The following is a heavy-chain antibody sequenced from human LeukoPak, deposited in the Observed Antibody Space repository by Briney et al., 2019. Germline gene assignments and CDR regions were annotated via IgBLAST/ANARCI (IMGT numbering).Heavy chain of an antibody. CDR3: ARGPRYDSSGYLHYYYYMDV. J-gene: IGHJ6*03. CDR1: GGSISSYY. V-gene: IGHV4-59*01. D-gene: IGHD3-22*01. CDR2: IYYSGST. Sequence: SETLSLTCTVSGGSISSYYWSWIRQPPGKGLEWIGYIYYSGSTNYNPSLKSRVTISVDTSKNQFSLKLSSVTAADTAVYYCARGPRYDSSGYLHYYYYMDVGGKGTTVTVSS.